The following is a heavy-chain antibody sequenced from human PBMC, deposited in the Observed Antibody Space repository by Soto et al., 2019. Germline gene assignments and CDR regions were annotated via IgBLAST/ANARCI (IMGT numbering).Heavy chain of an antibody. D-gene: IGHD6-19*01. J-gene: IGHJ5*01. CDR1: GYTFTAYY. CDR3: ARGSAVGGNWFDS. Sequence: ASVKVSCKASGYTFTAYYIHWVRQAPGQGLECMGWIKPGSGDTGYTQKFQDRVTMTRDTSISTAYMELNSLRSDDMAIYYCARGSAVGGNWFDSWGQGTLVTVSS. V-gene: IGHV1-2*02. CDR2: IKPGSGDT.